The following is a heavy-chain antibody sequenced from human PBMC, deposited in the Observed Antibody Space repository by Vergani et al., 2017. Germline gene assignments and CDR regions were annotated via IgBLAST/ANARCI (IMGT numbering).Heavy chain of an antibody. Sequence: EVQLVQSGAEVKKPGESLKISCQISGYSFTNYWIGWVRQMPGKGLEWMGIIHPADSDTRYSQSFQGQVTISVDKSISTAYLQRSSLRASDSAMYYCARLDGRDSSGSKYFDYWGQGTLVTVSS. D-gene: IGHD3-22*01. CDR2: IHPADSDT. V-gene: IGHV5-51*01. CDR3: ARLDGRDSSGSKYFDY. CDR1: GYSFTNYW. J-gene: IGHJ4*02.